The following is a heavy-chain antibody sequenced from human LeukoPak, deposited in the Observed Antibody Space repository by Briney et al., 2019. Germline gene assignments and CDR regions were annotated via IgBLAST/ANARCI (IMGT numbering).Heavy chain of an antibody. CDR3: ARDGGYRGYDADC. J-gene: IGHJ4*02. CDR1: GFTFSTYS. CDR2: ISDSGAT. D-gene: IGHD5-12*01. V-gene: IGHV3-48*01. Sequence: PGGSLRLSCAASGFTFSTYSMKWVRQAPGKGLEWVSYISDSGATYYADSVRGRFTISRENAQNSLFLQMNSLRAEDTAVYYCARDGGYRGYDADCWGQGTLVTVSS.